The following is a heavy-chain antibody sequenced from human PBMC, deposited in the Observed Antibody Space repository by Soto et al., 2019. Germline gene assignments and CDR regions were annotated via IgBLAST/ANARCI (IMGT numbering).Heavy chain of an antibody. CDR2: IYYSGST. CDR1: GGSIINYY. CDR3: ARRYGGNFDY. V-gene: IGHV4-59*01. J-gene: IGHJ4*02. Sequence: SETLCLTCTVSGGSIINYYWSWIRQPPGKGLEWIGYIYYSGSTNYNPSLKSRVTISVDTSKNQFSLKLSSVTAADTAVYYCARRYGGNFDYWGQGTLVTVSS. D-gene: IGHD1-26*01.